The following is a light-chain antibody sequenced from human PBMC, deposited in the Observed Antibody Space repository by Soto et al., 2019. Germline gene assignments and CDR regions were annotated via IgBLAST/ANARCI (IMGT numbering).Light chain of an antibody. J-gene: IGKJ4*01. CDR3: QQYYNWPPLT. CDR1: QSISNN. V-gene: IGKV3-15*01. CDR2: DAS. Sequence: EILMTQSPATLSVSPGERATLSCRASQSISNNLAWYQKKHGQAPRLVIYDASTRATDIPARFGGSGFGTEFNLTISSLQSEDFAVYYCQQYYNWPPLTFGGGTKVEIK.